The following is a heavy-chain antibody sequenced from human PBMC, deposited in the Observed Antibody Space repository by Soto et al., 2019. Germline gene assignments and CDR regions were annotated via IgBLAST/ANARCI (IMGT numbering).Heavy chain of an antibody. V-gene: IGHV1-69*08. CDR2: IIPILGIA. CDR1: GGTFSSYT. Sequence: QVQLVQSGAEVKKPGSSVKVSCKASGGTFSSYTISWVRQAPGQGLEWMGRIIPILGIANYAQKFQGRVTITADKSTSTAYMELRSLRSEDTAVYYCARDRDQLDRLRSNYYSYSYMDAWGKGPRSPSP. D-gene: IGHD1-1*01. J-gene: IGHJ6*03. CDR3: ARDRDQLDRLRSNYYSYSYMDA.